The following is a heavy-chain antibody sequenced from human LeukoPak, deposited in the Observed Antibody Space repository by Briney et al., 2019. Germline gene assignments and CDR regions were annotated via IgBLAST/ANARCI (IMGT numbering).Heavy chain of an antibody. CDR2: IKQDGSEK. D-gene: IGHD2-2*01. V-gene: IGHV3-7*01. Sequence: GGSLRLSCAASGFTFSSYWMSWVRQAPGKGLEWVANIKQDGSEKYYVDSVKGRFTISRDNSKNTLYLQMNSLRAEDTAVYYCAKDRGVVPAAMLSWGQGTLVTVSS. CDR3: AKDRGVVPAAMLS. J-gene: IGHJ4*02. CDR1: GFTFSSYW.